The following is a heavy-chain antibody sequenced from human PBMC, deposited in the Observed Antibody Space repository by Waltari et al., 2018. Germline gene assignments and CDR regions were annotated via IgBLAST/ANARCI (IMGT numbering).Heavy chain of an antibody. Sequence: EMQLLESGGGWVQPGGSLRLSCVSSRVTFNSYAMNWVRQAPGKGLEWCSGISMGCQPTYYADSVKGRFTSSRDNSKKTLYLQMESLRAEDTGVYYCAQGLSYCSGTSCFNWFDPWGQGTPVTVSS. V-gene: IGHV3-23*01. CDR3: AQGLSYCSGTSCFNWFDP. J-gene: IGHJ5*02. CDR2: ISMGCQPT. CDR1: RVTFNSYA. D-gene: IGHD2-2*01.